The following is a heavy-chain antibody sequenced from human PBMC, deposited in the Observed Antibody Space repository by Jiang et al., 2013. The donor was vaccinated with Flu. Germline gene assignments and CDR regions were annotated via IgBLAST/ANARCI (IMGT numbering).Heavy chain of an antibody. J-gene: IGHJ4*02. CDR1: GFTFSSYA. V-gene: IGHV3-30*04. CDR2: ISYDGSNK. CDR3: ARDRPPYYFDY. D-gene: IGHD6-6*01. Sequence: VQLVESGGGVVQPGRSLRLSCAASGFTFSSYAMHWVRQAPGKGLEWVAVISYDGSNKYYADSVKGRFTISRDNSKNTLYLQMNSLRAEDTAVYYCARDRPPYYFDYWGQGTLVTVSS.